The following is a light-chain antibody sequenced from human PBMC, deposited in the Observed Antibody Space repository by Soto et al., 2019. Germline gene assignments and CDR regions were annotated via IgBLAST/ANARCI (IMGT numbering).Light chain of an antibody. CDR2: DAS. CDR3: QQRSNWPLT. Sequence: ETVLTQSPATLSLSPGERATLSCRASQSVSSSLAWYQQKPGQAPRLLIYDASNRATGIPARFSGSGSGTDFTLTISSLEPEDFAVYYCQQRSNWPLTFGGGTKAEIK. CDR1: QSVSSS. J-gene: IGKJ4*01. V-gene: IGKV3-11*01.